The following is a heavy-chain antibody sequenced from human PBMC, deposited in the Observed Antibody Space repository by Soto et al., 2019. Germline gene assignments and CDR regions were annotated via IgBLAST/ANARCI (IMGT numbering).Heavy chain of an antibody. CDR2: MNPSTGNS. V-gene: IGHV1-8*01. J-gene: IGHJ4*02. Sequence: GASVKVSCKASGYTLTSYDIYWVRQATGQGLEWMGWMNPSTGNSGYAQKFQGRVTMTSDTSISTAHMEMRSRRSEDTAVYYCARRAETNGWNGFGADKYYFDFWGQGTLVTVSS. CDR3: ARRAETNGWNGFGADKYYFDF. D-gene: IGHD1-1*01. CDR1: GYTLTSYD.